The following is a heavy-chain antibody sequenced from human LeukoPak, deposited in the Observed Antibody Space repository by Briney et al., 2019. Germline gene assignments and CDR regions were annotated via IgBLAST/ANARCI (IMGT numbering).Heavy chain of an antibody. CDR3: ARGPPLFDP. V-gene: IGHV3-48*01. Sequence: GGSLRLSCAASGFTFSSYDMNWVRQAPGKGLEWVSYISTDSSTMYYADSAKGRFTISRDNAQNSLYLQMSSLRAEDTAVYYCARGPPLFDPWGQGTLVTVSS. CDR2: ISTDSSTM. CDR1: GFTFSSYD. J-gene: IGHJ5*02.